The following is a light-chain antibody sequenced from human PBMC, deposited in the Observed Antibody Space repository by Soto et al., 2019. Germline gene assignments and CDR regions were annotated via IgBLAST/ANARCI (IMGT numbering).Light chain of an antibody. Sequence: QSVLTQPPSASGTPGQRVTISCSGSSSNIGSNYVYWYQQLPGTAPKLLIYMNNQRPSGVPDRCSGSKSGTSASLAISGLRSEDEADYYCAAWDDSLSGRGVFGGGTKLTVL. CDR1: SSNIGSNY. V-gene: IGLV1-47*01. CDR2: MNN. J-gene: IGLJ3*02. CDR3: AAWDDSLSGRGV.